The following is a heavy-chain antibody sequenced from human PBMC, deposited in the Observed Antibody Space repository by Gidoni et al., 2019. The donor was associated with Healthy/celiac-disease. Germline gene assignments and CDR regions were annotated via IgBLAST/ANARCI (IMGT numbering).Heavy chain of an antibody. CDR3: TRTWIKAGATKKTNFDY. J-gene: IGHJ4*02. D-gene: IGHD1-26*01. CDR1: GFTFGDYA. CDR2: IRSKAYGGTT. V-gene: IGHV3-49*04. Sequence: GFTFGDYAMSWVRQAPGKGLEWVGFIRSKAYGGTTEYAASVKGRFTISRDDSKSIAYLQMNSLKTEDTAVYYCTRTWIKAGATKKTNFDYWGQGTLVTVSS.